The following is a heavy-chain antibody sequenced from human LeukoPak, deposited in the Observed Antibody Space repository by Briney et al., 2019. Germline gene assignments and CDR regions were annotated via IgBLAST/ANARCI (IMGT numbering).Heavy chain of an antibody. Sequence: ASVKVSCKASGYTFTGYYMHWVRQAPGQGLEWMGWINPNSGGTNYAQKFQGRVTMTRDTSISTAYMELRSLRSDDTAVYYCARPTPGRYSSGWYLVDYWGQGTLVTVSS. CDR3: ARPTPGRYSSGWYLVDY. D-gene: IGHD6-19*01. V-gene: IGHV1-2*02. CDR2: INPNSGGT. J-gene: IGHJ4*02. CDR1: GYTFTGYY.